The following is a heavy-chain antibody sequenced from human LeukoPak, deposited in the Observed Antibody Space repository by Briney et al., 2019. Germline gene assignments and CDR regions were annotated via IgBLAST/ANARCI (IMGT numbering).Heavy chain of an antibody. V-gene: IGHV4-31*03. CDR2: IYYSGST. Sequence: SQTLSLTCTVSGGSISSGGYYWSWIRQHPGKGLEWLGYIYYSGSTYYNPSLKSRVTISVDTSKNQFSLKLSSVTAADTAVYYCARVGYCSSTSCYRGYYYYYMDVWGKGTTVTVSS. CDR3: ARVGYCSSTSCYRGYYYYYMDV. D-gene: IGHD2-2*01. J-gene: IGHJ6*03. CDR1: GGSISSGGYY.